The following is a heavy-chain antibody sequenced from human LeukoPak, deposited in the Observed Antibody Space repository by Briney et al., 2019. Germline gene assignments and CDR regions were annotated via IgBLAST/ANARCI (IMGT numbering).Heavy chain of an antibody. D-gene: IGHD3-10*01. Sequence: ASVKVSCKASGYTFTSYDINWVRQATGQGLEWMGWMNPNSGNTGYAQKFQGRVTMTRNTPISTAYMELSSLRSEDTAVYYCARSWFGELLYGYYYGMDVWGQGTTVTVSS. CDR3: ARSWFGELLYGYYYGMDV. J-gene: IGHJ6*02. CDR2: MNPNSGNT. V-gene: IGHV1-8*01. CDR1: GYTFTSYD.